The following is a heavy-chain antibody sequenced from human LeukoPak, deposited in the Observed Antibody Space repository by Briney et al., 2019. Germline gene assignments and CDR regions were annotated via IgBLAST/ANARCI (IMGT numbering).Heavy chain of an antibody. Sequence: GGSLRLSCAASGFTFSSYWMSWVRQAPGKGLEWVANIKEDGGDRYYVDSVKGRFTISRDNAKNSLYLQLNSLRPEDTAVYYCAGRGDGSLYYFDQWGGGPVVTAS. V-gene: IGHV3-7*04. CDR2: IKEDGGDR. J-gene: IGHJ4*02. CDR1: GFTFSSYW. CDR3: AGRGDGSLYYFDQ. D-gene: IGHD5-24*01.